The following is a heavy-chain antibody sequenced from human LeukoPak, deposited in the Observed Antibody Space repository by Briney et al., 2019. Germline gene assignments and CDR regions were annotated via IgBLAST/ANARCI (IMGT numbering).Heavy chain of an antibody. CDR1: GFTFSNHN. CDR3: ARDMSSSWQYRFDP. CDR2: ISSSSSYI. D-gene: IGHD6-13*01. Sequence: PGGSLRLSCVASGFTFSNHNMNWVRQAPGKGLEWVSSISSSSSYIYYADSVKGRFTISRDNAKNSLYLQMNSLRDEDTAVYYCARDMSSSWQYRFDPWGQGTLVTVSS. V-gene: IGHV3-21*06. J-gene: IGHJ5*02.